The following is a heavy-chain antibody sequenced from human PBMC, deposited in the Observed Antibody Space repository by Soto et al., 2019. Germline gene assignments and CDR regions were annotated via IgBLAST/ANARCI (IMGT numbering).Heavy chain of an antibody. J-gene: IGHJ4*02. V-gene: IGHV1-69*01. Sequence: QVQLVQSGAEVKKPGSSVKVSCKASGGGFNSYAFSWVRQAPGQGLEWMGAIIPSFGTANYAQKFQGRVTITADELTTTLYMDLSSLTHDDTAMYFCGRAGDCSGGSCYSVILDYGGQGIKVTVSS. CDR1: GGGFNSYA. CDR2: IIPSFGTA. D-gene: IGHD2-15*01. CDR3: GRAGDCSGGSCYSVILDY.